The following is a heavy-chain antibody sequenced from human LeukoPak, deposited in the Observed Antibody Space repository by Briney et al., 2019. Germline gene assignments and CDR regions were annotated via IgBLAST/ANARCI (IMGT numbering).Heavy chain of an antibody. CDR1: GYTFTDHD. CDR3: ARVPQIGYCSGGSCYRFDM. CDR2: MNPKSGNT. D-gene: IGHD2-15*01. V-gene: IGHV1-8*03. J-gene: IGHJ3*02. Sequence: ASVKVSCKGSGYTFTDHDINWVRQATGQGLEWMGWMNPKSGNTDYAQKFKGRVTFTRDTSTTTVCMDLSSLKSEDTAVYFCARVPQIGYCSGGSCYRFDMWGQGTLVIVSS.